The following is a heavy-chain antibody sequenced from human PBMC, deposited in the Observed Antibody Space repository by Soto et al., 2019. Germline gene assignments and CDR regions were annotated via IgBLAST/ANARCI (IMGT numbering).Heavy chain of an antibody. CDR3: TRDPYCGGDCYNNWFDP. V-gene: IGHV3-49*03. CDR2: IRSKAYGGTT. D-gene: IGHD2-21*02. CDR1: GFTFGDYA. J-gene: IGHJ5*02. Sequence: GGSLRLSCTASGFTFGDYAMSWFRQAPGKGLEWVGFIRSKAYGGTTEYATSVKGRFTISRDDSKSIAYLQMNSLKTEDTAVYYCTRDPYCGGDCYNNWFDPWVQGTLVTVSS.